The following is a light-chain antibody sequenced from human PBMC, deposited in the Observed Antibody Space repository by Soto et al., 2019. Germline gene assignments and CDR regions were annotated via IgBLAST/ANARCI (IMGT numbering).Light chain of an antibody. V-gene: IGKV1-5*01. Sequence: DIQMTQSPSTLSASVGDRVTITCRASQSISSWLAWYQQKPGKAPKLLIFDASSLESRVPSRFSGSGSATEFTLTISSLQPDDSATYYCQQSNRYSWTFRNRTKVDIX. CDR1: QSISSW. CDR3: QQSNRYSWT. CDR2: DAS. J-gene: IGKJ1*01.